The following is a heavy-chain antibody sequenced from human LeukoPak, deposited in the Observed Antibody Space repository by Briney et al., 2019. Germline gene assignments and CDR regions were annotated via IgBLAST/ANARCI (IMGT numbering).Heavy chain of an antibody. CDR1: GGSISSYY. CDR2: IYYSVST. D-gene: IGHD3-16*01. CDR3: ARGWGYFDY. J-gene: IGHJ4*02. Sequence: SETLSLTCAVSGGSISSYYWSWIRQPPGKGLEWIGYIYYSVSTNYNPSLKSRVTISVDTSKNQFSLKLSPVTAADTAVYYCARGWGYFDYRGQGALVTVSS. V-gene: IGHV4-59*08.